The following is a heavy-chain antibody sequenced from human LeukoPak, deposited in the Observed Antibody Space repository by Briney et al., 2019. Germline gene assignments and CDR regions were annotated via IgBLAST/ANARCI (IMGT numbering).Heavy chain of an antibody. V-gene: IGHV3-13*01. Sequence: PGGSLRLSCTASGFTLGGLDMHWVRQTTREGLEWVAAVSSGHHAFYGGSVKGRFTVSREDGKNSLYLQMNSLRAGDTAVYYCVREARGYHYTYFDYWGQGSLVTVSS. CDR1: GFTLGGLD. J-gene: IGHJ4*02. CDR3: VREARGYHYTYFDY. CDR2: VSSGHHA. D-gene: IGHD5-18*01.